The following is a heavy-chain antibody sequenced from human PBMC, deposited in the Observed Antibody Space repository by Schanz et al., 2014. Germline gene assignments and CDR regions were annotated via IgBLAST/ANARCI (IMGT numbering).Heavy chain of an antibody. Sequence: EVQLLESGGGPVQPGGSLRLSCAASGFTFSIYGMSWVRQAPGKGLEWVSRMIGSGSSVFYADSVKGRFTISRDNAKNSLFLQMNSLRAEDTAVYYCAGGEYQLLYGNWGQGTLVTVSS. D-gene: IGHD2-2*02. CDR3: AGGEYQLLYGN. CDR1: GFTFSIYG. CDR2: MIGSGSSV. J-gene: IGHJ4*02. V-gene: IGHV3-23*01.